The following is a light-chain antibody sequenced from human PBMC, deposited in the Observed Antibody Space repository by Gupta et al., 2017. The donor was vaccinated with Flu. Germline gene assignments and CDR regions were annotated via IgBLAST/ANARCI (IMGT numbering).Light chain of an antibody. CDR2: WAS. CDR3: QHYYAVPFS. Sequence: DIVMTQSPDSLAVSLGERATINCKSSQSVLHSSNNKNYLAWYQQRPGHPPKLLILWASTRESGVPDRFSGSGSGTDFTLTISSLQAEDVAVYYCQHYYAVPFSFGQGTKLEIK. J-gene: IGKJ2*03. CDR1: QSVLHSSNNKNY. V-gene: IGKV4-1*01.